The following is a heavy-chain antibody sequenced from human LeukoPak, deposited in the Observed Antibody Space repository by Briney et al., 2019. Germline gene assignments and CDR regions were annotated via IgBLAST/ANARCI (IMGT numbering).Heavy chain of an antibody. CDR2: IYYSGST. CDR1: GGSISSYY. CDR3: ARQTGYYHYYMDV. J-gene: IGHJ6*03. V-gene: IGHV4-59*01. Sequence: WETLSLTCTVSGGSISSYYWSWIRQPPGKGLEWIGYIYYSGSTNYKPSLKSRVTISVDTSKNQFSLKLSSVTAADTAVYYCARQTGYYHYYMDVWGKGTTVTISS.